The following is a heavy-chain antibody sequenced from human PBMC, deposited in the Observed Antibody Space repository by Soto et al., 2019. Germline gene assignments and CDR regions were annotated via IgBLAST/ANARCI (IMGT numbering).Heavy chain of an antibody. CDR1: GFTFNNYG. D-gene: IGHD1-1*01. V-gene: IGHV3-30*18. CDR3: AQDAGTVINDQFFDY. CDR2: ISYDGDKS. J-gene: IGHJ4*02. Sequence: QVQLMQSGGGVVQPGRSLRLSCAASGFTFNNYGIHWVRQTPDEGLQWVAVISYDGDKSFYADSVKGRFIISRDNSKNTVFLQMNSLRPEDTAVYYCAQDAGTVINDQFFDYWGQGTLVTVSS.